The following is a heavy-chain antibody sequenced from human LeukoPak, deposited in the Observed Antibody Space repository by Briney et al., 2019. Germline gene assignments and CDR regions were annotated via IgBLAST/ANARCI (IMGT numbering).Heavy chain of an antibody. CDR1: GFTFSNHG. Sequence: GGSLRLSCVGSGFTFSNHGMNWVRQAPGKGLEWGSCIGNSSTHIYYAHSVQGRFTISRDDAKDSLYLQMNRLRAEDTAVYYCARNNGSYSDGAVRYWGQGTLVTVSS. V-gene: IGHV3-21*01. CDR3: ARNNGSYSDGAVRY. D-gene: IGHD1-26*01. J-gene: IGHJ4*02. CDR2: IGNSSTHI.